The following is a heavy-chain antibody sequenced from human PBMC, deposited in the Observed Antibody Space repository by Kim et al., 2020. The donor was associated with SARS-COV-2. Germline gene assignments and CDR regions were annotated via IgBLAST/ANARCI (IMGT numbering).Heavy chain of an antibody. CDR3: ARGPQNYGDYEGHFDY. Sequence: GGSLRLSCAASGFTFSSCAMHWVRQAPGKGLEWVAVISYDGSNKNYADSVKGRFTISRDNSKNTLYLQMNSLRAEDTAVYYCARGPQNYGDYEGHFDYWG. CDR2: ISYDGSNK. D-gene: IGHD4-17*01. CDR1: GFTFSSCA. V-gene: IGHV3-30*04. J-gene: IGHJ4*01.